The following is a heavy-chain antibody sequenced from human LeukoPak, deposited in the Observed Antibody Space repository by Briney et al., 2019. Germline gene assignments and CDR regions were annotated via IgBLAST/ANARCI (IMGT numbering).Heavy chain of an antibody. D-gene: IGHD2-2*01. Sequence: GGSLRLSCAASGFTFSSYSMNWVRQAPGKGLEWVSSISSSSSYIYYADSVKGRFTISRDNAKNSLYLQMNSLRAEDTAVYYCARVGCSSTSYYGPLYFDYWGQGTLVTVSS. CDR2: ISSSSSYI. CDR3: ARVGCSSTSYYGPLYFDY. CDR1: GFTFSSYS. V-gene: IGHV3-21*01. J-gene: IGHJ4*02.